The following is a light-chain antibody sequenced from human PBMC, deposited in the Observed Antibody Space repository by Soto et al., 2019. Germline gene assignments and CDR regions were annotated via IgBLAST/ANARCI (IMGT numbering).Light chain of an antibody. CDR2: GNS. CDR1: SSNIGAGYN. J-gene: IGLJ1*01. CDR3: CSYAGSLYV. Sequence: QPVLTQPPSVSGAPGQRVTISCTGSSSNIGAGYNVHWYQQLPGTAPKLLIYGNSNRPSGVPDRFSGSKSGTSASLAITGLQAEDEADYYCCSYAGSLYVFGTGTKLTVL. V-gene: IGLV1-40*01.